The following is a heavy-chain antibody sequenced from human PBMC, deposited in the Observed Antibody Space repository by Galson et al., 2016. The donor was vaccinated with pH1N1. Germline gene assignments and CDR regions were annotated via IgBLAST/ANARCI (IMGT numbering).Heavy chain of an antibody. CDR2: IGRRGDVI. J-gene: IGHJ5*01. CDR3: ARDTTVTTGPRWFAS. V-gene: IGHV3-21*06. Sequence: SLRLSCAASEFTFSSYGMNWVRQAPGKGLEWVSFIGRRGDVIYYADSVRGRFTVSRDHVKNSLDLQMNSLRVDDTAVYYCARDTTVTTGPRWFASWGQGTLVSVSS. D-gene: IGHD4-17*01. CDR1: EFTFSSYG.